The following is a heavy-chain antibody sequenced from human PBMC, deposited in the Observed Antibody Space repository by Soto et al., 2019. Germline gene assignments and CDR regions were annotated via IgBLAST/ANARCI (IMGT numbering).Heavy chain of an antibody. D-gene: IGHD6-19*01. CDR3: ARGAEAVAGTGYAFDI. CDR1: GGSFSGYY. J-gene: IGHJ3*02. V-gene: IGHV4-34*01. CDR2: INHSGST. Sequence: SETLSLTCAVYGGSFSGYYWSWIRQPPGKGLEWIGEINHSGSTNYNPSLKSRVTISVDTSKNQFSLKLSSVTAADTAVYYCARGAEAVAGTGYAFDIWGQGTMVTVSS.